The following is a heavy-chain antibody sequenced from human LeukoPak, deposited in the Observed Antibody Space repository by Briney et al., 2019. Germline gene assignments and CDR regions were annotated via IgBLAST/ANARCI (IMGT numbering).Heavy chain of an antibody. CDR2: INHSGST. V-gene: IGHV4-34*01. D-gene: IGHD3-10*01. Sequence: SETLSLTCAVYGGSFSGYYWSWIRQPPGKGLEWIGEINHSGSTNYKPSLKSRATISVDTSKNQFSLELSCVTAADTAVYYCARVKHMVRGVIAWFDPWGQGTLVTVSS. CDR3: ARVKHMVRGVIAWFDP. CDR1: GGSFSGYY. J-gene: IGHJ5*02.